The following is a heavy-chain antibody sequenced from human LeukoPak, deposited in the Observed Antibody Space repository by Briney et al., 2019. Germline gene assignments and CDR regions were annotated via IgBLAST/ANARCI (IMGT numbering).Heavy chain of an antibody. CDR2: MSSSSSSNYK. CDR1: GFSLSAYS. V-gene: IGHV3-21*01. D-gene: IGHD3-16*01. Sequence: GGSLRLSCTASGFSLSAYSMNWVRQAPGKGLEWVSTMSSSSSSNYKYYADSVKGRLTVSRDNAKNSLYLQMNSLRAEDTAVYYCAKESLGLASAFDIWGQGTMVTVSS. CDR3: AKESLGLASAFDI. J-gene: IGHJ3*02.